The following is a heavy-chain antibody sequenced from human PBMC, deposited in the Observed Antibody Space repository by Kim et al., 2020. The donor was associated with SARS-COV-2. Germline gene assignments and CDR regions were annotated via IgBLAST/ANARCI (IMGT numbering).Heavy chain of an antibody. Sequence: SETLSLTCTVSGGSISSSSYYWGWIRQPPGKGLEWIGSIYYSGSTYYNPSLKSRVTISVDTSKNQFSLKLSSVTAADTAVYYCARGLLLLLYWRSESPNWFDPWGQETLVTVSS. CDR3: ARGLLLLLYWRSESPNWFDP. V-gene: IGHV4-39*01. J-gene: IGHJ5*02. CDR2: IYYSGST. CDR1: GGSISSSSYY. D-gene: IGHD2-8*02.